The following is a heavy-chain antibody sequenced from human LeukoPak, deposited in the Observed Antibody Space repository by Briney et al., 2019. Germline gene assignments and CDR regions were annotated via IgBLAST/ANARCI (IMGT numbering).Heavy chain of an antibody. D-gene: IGHD3-3*01. J-gene: IGHJ4*02. V-gene: IGHV3-30*18. Sequence: GGSLRLSCAASGFTFSSYSMNWVRQAPGKGLEWVALISYDGSNEYYADSVKGRFAISRDNSKNTLFLQLNSLRAEDTAIYYCAKGLTYNFWSGPIDYWGQGTLVTVSS. CDR1: GFTFSSYS. CDR3: AKGLTYNFWSGPIDY. CDR2: ISYDGSNE.